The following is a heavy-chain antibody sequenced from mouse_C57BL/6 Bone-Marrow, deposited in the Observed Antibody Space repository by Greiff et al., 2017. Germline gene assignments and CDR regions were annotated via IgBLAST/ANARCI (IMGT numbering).Heavy chain of an antibody. D-gene: IGHD1-1*01. J-gene: IGHJ3*01. CDR1: GYTFTSYG. CDR2: IYPRSGNT. V-gene: IGHV1-81*01. Sequence: VQLQQSGAELARPGASVKLSCKASGYTFTSYGISWVKQRTGQGLEWIGEIYPRSGNTYYNEKFKGKATLTADKSSSTAYMELRSLTSEDSAVYFCGVFYYYGSSDGFFAYWGQGTLVTVSA. CDR3: GVFYYYGSSDGFFAY.